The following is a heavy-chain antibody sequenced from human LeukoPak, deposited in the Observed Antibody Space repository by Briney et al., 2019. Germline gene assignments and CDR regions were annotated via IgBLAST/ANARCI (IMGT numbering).Heavy chain of an antibody. CDR3: ARGERHSGYYLDY. J-gene: IGHJ4*02. CDR2: ISSSSSYI. Sequence: GGSLRLSCAASGFTFSSYSMNWVRQAPGKGLEWVSSISSSSSYIYYADSVRGRFTISRDNAKNSLYLQMNSLRAEDTAVYYCARGERHSGYYLDYWGQGTLVTVSS. D-gene: IGHD5-12*01. V-gene: IGHV3-21*01. CDR1: GFTFSSYS.